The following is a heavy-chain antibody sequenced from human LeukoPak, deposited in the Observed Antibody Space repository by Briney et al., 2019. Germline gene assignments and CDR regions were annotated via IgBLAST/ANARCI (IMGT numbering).Heavy chain of an antibody. Sequence: PGGSLRLSCAASGFTFSGYAMSWVRQAPGKGLEWVSTVIGSGGNTYYADSVRGRFTISRDNSKNTLYLQMNSLRAEDTAVYYCAKDRYYDSGGLYYFDYWGQGTLVTVSS. CDR2: VIGSGGNT. D-gene: IGHD3-22*01. J-gene: IGHJ4*02. CDR3: AKDRYYDSGGLYYFDY. V-gene: IGHV3-23*01. CDR1: GFTFSGYA.